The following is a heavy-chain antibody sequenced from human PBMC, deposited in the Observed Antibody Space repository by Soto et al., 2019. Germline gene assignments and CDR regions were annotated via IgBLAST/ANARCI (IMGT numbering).Heavy chain of an antibody. J-gene: IGHJ6*03. V-gene: IGHV4-34*01. D-gene: IGHD4-17*01. CDR2: INHSGST. CDR3: ARGDYGRRKYYYYYMDV. CDR1: GGSFSGYY. Sequence: PSETLSLTCAVYGGSFSGYYWSWIRQPPGKGPEWIGEINHSGSTNYNPSLKSRVTISVDTSKNQFSLKLSSVTAADTAVYYCARGDYGRRKYYYYYMDVWGKGTTVTVSS.